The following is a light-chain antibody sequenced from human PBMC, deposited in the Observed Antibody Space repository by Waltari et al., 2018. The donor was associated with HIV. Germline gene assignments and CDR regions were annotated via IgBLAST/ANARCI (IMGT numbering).Light chain of an antibody. CDR2: KDP. Sequence: SYELTQPPSVSVSPGQTASITCSGDQLEDKFVCWYQQRPGQSPVPVMYKDPRRPPGIPERFSGANSGNTATLTITGTQAMDEADYYCQAWDRSVVFGGGTKLTVL. J-gene: IGLJ2*01. CDR1: QLEDKF. CDR3: QAWDRSVV. V-gene: IGLV3-1*01.